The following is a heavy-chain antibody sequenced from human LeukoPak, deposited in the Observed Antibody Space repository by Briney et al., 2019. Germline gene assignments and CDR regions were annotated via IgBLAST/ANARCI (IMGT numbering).Heavy chain of an antibody. D-gene: IGHD2-2*01. CDR1: GYTFTSYG. CDR2: ISAYNGNT. J-gene: IGHJ6*03. CDR3: ARDLIYQLLRPDYYYYMDV. Sequence: GASVKVSCKASGYTFTSYGISWVRQAPGQGLEWMGWISAYNGNTNYAQKLQGRVTMTTDTSTSTAYMELRSLRSDDTAVYYCARDLIYQLLRPDYYYYMDVWGKGTTVTVSS. V-gene: IGHV1-18*01.